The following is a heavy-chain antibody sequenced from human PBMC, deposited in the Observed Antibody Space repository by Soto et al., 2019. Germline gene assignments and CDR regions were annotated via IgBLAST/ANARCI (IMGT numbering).Heavy chain of an antibody. J-gene: IGHJ5*02. CDR2: ISAYNGNT. CDR1: GYTFTSYG. D-gene: IGHD6-13*01. Sequence: GASVKVSCKASGYTFTSYGISWVRQAPVQGLEWMGWISAYNGNTNYAQKLQGRVTMTTDTSTSTAYMELRSLRSDDTAVYYCARGRQKLARYWFAPWGRGTLVTVSS. CDR3: ARGRQKLARYWFAP. V-gene: IGHV1-18*01.